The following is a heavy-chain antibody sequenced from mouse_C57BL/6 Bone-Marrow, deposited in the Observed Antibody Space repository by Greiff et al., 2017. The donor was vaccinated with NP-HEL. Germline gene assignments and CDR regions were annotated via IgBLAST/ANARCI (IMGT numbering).Heavy chain of an antibody. J-gene: IGHJ3*01. CDR1: GFTFSSYG. CDR2: ISSGGSYT. V-gene: IGHV5-6*01. CDR3: ARHSAWFAY. Sequence: EVQLVESGGDLVKPGGSLKLSCAASGFTFSSYGMSWVRQTPDKRLEWVATISSGGSYTYYPDSVKGRFPISSDNAKNTLYLQMSSLKSEDTAMYYCARHSAWFAYWGQGTLVTVSA.